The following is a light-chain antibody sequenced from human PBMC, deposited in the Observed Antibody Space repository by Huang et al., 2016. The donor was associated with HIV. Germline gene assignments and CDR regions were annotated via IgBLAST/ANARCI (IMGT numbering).Light chain of an antibody. CDR3: MQGTHWPL. J-gene: IGKJ2*01. Sequence: DGGVAPSPLPLAVTLGQAAPLSRRSRQSLVHSDGNTYLNWVQQRPGQSPKRLIYKVSNRDSGVPDRFSGSGSGTDFTLKISRVEAEDVGVYYCMQGTHWPLFGQGTKLEIK. V-gene: IGKV2-30*02. CDR1: QSLVHSDGNTY. CDR2: KVS.